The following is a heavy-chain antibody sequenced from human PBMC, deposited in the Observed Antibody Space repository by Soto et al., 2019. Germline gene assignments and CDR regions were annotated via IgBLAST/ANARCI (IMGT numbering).Heavy chain of an antibody. J-gene: IGHJ4*02. Sequence: QVQLEQSGGEVKQPGSSVRVSCKTSGGTFSTYAINWVRQAPGHGLEWMGAIIPLFGTADYSQKFQGRVTITADESTSTAYMELSSLSFDDTAVYFCARPKGTYSSGYYYFDFWGQGTLVTVSS. V-gene: IGHV1-69*01. D-gene: IGHD6-19*01. CDR2: IIPLFGTA. CDR3: ARPKGTYSSGYYYFDF. CDR1: GGTFSTYA.